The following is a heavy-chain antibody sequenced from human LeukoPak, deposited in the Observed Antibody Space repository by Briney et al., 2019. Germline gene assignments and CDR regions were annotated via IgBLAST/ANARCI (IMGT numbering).Heavy chain of an antibody. CDR3: ARGPAAGTFDY. CDR1: GGSFSGYY. Sequence: SETLSLTCAVYGGSFSGYYWSWIHQPPGKGLEWIGEINHSGSTNYNPSLKSRVTISADTSKNQFSLKLSSVTAADTAVYYCARGPAAGTFDYWGQGTLVTVSS. CDR2: INHSGST. J-gene: IGHJ4*02. D-gene: IGHD6-13*01. V-gene: IGHV4-34*01.